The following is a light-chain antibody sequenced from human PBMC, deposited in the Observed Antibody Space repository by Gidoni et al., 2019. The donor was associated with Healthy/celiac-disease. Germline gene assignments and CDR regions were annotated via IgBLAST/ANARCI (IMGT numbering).Light chain of an antibody. V-gene: IGKV3D-20*01. Sequence: EIVLTQSPATLSLSPGERATLSCGASKSVSSSYLAWYQQKPGLAPRLLLYYSSSRATGIPDRFSGSGSGTDFTLTISRLEPEDFAVYYCQQYGSSPTFGPGTKVDIK. CDR3: QQYGSSPT. J-gene: IGKJ3*01. CDR2: YSS. CDR1: KSVSSSY.